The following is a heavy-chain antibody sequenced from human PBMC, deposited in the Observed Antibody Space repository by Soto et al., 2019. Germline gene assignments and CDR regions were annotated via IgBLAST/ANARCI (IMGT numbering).Heavy chain of an antibody. CDR2: ISWNSGSI. CDR1: GFTFDDYA. D-gene: IGHD5-12*01. Sequence: GGSLRLSCAASGFTFDDYAMHWVRQAPGKGLEWVSGISWNSGSIGYADSVKGRFTISRDNAKNSLYLQMNSLRAEDTALYYCALLPGDSGYSGDYYYYMDVWGKGTTVTVSS. J-gene: IGHJ6*03. V-gene: IGHV3-9*01. CDR3: ALLPGDSGYSGDYYYYMDV.